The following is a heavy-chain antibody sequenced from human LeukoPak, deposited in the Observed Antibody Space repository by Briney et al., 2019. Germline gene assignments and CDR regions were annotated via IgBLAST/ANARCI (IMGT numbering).Heavy chain of an antibody. CDR2: IDNGGST. Sequence: SQTLSLTCTVSGGSISSSYWSWVRQPPGKGLEWIGYIDNGGSTNYNPSLKGRVTISLDTPKSQFSLKLSSVTAADTAVYYCARAPLYSGGSGWSIYYFYAMDVWGQGTTVTVSS. J-gene: IGHJ6*02. V-gene: IGHV4-59*01. CDR1: GGSISSSY. D-gene: IGHD6-19*01. CDR3: ARAPLYSGGSGWSIYYFYAMDV.